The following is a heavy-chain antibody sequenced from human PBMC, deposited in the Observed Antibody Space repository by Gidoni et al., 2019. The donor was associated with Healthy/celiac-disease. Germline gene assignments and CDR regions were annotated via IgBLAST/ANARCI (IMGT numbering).Heavy chain of an antibody. D-gene: IGHD6-19*01. CDR2: INHSGST. Sequence: QVQLQQWGAGLLKPSETLSLTCAVYGGSFSGYYWSWIRQPPGKGLEWIGEINHSGSTNYNPSLKSRVTISVDMSKNQFSLKLSSVTAADTAVYYCARGEIAVAGHLNWFDPWGQGTLVTVSS. CDR1: GGSFSGYY. CDR3: ARGEIAVAGHLNWFDP. V-gene: IGHV4-34*01. J-gene: IGHJ5*02.